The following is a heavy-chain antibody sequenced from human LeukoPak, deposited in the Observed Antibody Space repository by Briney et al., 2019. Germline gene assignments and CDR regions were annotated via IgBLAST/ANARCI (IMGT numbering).Heavy chain of an antibody. J-gene: IGHJ4*02. CDR3: AKAPVTTCRGAYCYPFDY. V-gene: IGHV3-23*01. CDR2: ISDSGNT. D-gene: IGHD2-21*01. Sequence: GGSLRLSCAASGFTLSSYAMSWVRQAPGKGLEWVSAISDSGNTYHADSVKGRFTISRDSSKNTLFLRMNRLRPEDAAVYYCAKAPVTTCRGAYCYPFDYWGQGTLVTVSS. CDR1: GFTLSSYA.